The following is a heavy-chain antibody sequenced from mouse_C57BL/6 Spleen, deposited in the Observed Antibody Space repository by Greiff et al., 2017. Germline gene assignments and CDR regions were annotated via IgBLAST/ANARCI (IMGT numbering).Heavy chain of an antibody. Sequence: VQLQQSGAELMKPGASVKLSCTATGYTFTGYWIEWVKQRPGHGLEWIGEILPGSGSTNYKEKFKGQATFTADPSTNIAYMQLSSLTTEDSAIYYCARSGDSYPFAYWGKGTLVTVSA. D-gene: IGHD2-12*01. V-gene: IGHV1-9*01. CDR1: GYTFTGYW. CDR2: ILPGSGST. J-gene: IGHJ3*01. CDR3: ARSGDSYPFAY.